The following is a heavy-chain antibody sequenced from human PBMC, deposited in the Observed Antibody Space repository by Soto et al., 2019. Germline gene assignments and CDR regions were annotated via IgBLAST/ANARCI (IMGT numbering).Heavy chain of an antibody. CDR3: AKVGITMIVVVITPKYYFDY. CDR1: GFTFSSYA. D-gene: IGHD3-22*01. CDR2: ISGSGGST. J-gene: IGHJ4*02. Sequence: GGSLRLSCAAAGFTFSSYAMSWVRQAPGKGLEWVSAISGSGGSTYYADSVKGRFTISRDNSKNTLYLQMNSLRAEDTAVYYCAKVGITMIVVVITPKYYFDYWGQGTLVTVSS. V-gene: IGHV3-23*01.